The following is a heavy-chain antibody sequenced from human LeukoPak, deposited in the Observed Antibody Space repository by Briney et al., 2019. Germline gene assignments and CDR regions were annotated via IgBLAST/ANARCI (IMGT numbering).Heavy chain of an antibody. J-gene: IGHJ6*03. Sequence: GGSLRLSCAASGFTFDDYAMHWVRQAPGKGLEWVSGISGSGGYTYYADSVKGRFTISRDNSKNTPYLQMNSLRAEDTAVYYCAKDLYCSSTSCYMDVWGKGTTVTVSS. CDR2: ISGSGGYT. CDR1: GFTFDDYA. D-gene: IGHD2-2*01. V-gene: IGHV3-23*01. CDR3: AKDLYCSSTSCYMDV.